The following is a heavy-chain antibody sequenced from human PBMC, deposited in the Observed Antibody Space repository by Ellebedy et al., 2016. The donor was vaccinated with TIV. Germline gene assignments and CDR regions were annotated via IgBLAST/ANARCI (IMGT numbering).Heavy chain of an antibody. V-gene: IGHV4-34*01. CDR1: GGSFSGYY. Sequence: SETLSLTXAVYGGSFSGYYWSWIRQPPGKGLEWIGEINHSGSTNYNPSLKSRVTISVDTSKNQFSLKLSSVTAADTAVYYCARGIAVAGPLDYWGQGTLVTVSS. CDR3: ARGIAVAGPLDY. CDR2: INHSGST. J-gene: IGHJ4*02. D-gene: IGHD6-19*01.